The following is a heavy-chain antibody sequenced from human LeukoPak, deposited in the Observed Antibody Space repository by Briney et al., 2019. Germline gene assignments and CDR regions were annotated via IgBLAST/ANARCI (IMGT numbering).Heavy chain of an antibody. CDR2: INAGNGNT. CDR3: ARGRPTTVTTFAY. D-gene: IGHD4-11*01. CDR1: GYTFTSYA. J-gene: IGHJ4*02. Sequence: ASVKVSCKASGYTFTSYAMHWVRQAPGQRLEWMGWINAGNGNTKYSQKFQGRVTITRDTSASTAYMELSSLRSEDTAVYYCARGRPTTVTTFAYWGQGTLVTVSS. V-gene: IGHV1-3*01.